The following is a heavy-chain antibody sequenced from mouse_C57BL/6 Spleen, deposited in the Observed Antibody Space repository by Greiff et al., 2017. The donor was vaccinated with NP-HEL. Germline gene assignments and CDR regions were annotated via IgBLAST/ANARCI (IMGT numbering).Heavy chain of an antibody. CDR2: IYPGDGDT. Sequence: QVQLQQFGPELVKPGASVKISCKASGYAFSSSWMNWVKQRPGKGLEWIGRIYPGDGDTNYNGKFKGKATLTADKSSSTAYMQLSSLTSEDSAVYFCARLGYFDVWGTGTTVTVSS. V-gene: IGHV1-82*01. CDR1: GYAFSSSW. J-gene: IGHJ1*03. CDR3: ARLGYFDV.